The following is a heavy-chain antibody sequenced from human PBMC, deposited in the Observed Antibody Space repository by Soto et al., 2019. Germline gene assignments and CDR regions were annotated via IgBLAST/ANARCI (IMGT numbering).Heavy chain of an antibody. J-gene: IGHJ3*02. CDR1: GGSINSGGYY. D-gene: IGHD3-9*01. V-gene: IGHV4-31*03. CDR2: IYYTGSA. Sequence: SETLSLTCTVSGGSINSGGYYWSWIRQHSGKGLEWIGYIYYTGSAYYNPSLKSRLTISVDRSKNQFSLKLSSVTAADTAVYYCARVRITIFAFDIWGQGTMVTVSS. CDR3: ARVRITIFAFDI.